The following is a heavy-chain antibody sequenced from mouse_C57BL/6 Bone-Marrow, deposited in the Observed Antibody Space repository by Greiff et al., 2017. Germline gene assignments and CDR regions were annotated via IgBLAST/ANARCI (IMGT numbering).Heavy chain of an antibody. V-gene: IGHV5-9*01. CDR2: ISGGGGNT. CDR3: SRQVTTVPATKYFDV. CDR1: GFTFSSYT. D-gene: IGHD1-1*01. Sequence: EVKLVESGGGLVKPGGSLKLSCAASGFTFSSYTMSWVRQTPEKRLQWVAAISGGGGNTYYPDSVKGRFTISRDNDKNILYLQMSSLRSEDTALYYCSRQVTTVPATKYFDVWGTGTTVTVSS. J-gene: IGHJ1*03.